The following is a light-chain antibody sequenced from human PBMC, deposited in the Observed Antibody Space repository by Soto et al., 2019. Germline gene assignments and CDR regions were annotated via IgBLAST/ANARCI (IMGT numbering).Light chain of an antibody. CDR1: QSVLYSSNNKNY. J-gene: IGKJ1*01. V-gene: IGKV4-1*01. Sequence: DIVMTQSPDSLAVSLGERATINCKSSQSVLYSSNNKNYLAWYQQKPGQPPKLLIYWASTRESGVPDRFSGRGCVTDFTLTISSLQAEDVAVYYCQQYYSTPWTFGQGTKVEVK. CDR3: QQYYSTPWT. CDR2: WAS.